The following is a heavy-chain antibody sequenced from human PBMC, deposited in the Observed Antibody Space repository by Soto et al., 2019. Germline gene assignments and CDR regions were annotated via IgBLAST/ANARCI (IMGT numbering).Heavy chain of an antibody. V-gene: IGHV1-69*12. CDR3: ARQGSNEYYYYGMDV. CDR1: GGTFSSYA. D-gene: IGHD3-10*01. J-gene: IGHJ6*02. Sequence: QVQLVQSGAEMKKPGSSVKVSCKASGGTFSSYAINWVRQAPGQGLEWMGGIIRIFGTPDYAQRFQGRVTITADESTSTDYMELSSLRSEDTAVYYCARQGSNEYYYYGMDVWGQGTTVTVSS. CDR2: IIRIFGTP.